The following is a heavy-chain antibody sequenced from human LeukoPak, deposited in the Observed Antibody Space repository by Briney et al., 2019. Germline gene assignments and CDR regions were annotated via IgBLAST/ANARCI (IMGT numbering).Heavy chain of an antibody. J-gene: IGHJ6*03. CDR2: INHSGST. V-gene: IGHV4-34*01. CDR1: GGSFSGYY. D-gene: IGHD6-19*01. CDR3: ASSRWLATRYYYMDV. Sequence: SETLSLTCAVYGGSFSGYYWSWIRQPPGKGLEWIGEINHSGSTNYNPSLKSRVTISVDTSKNQFSLKLSSVTDADTAVYYCASSRWLATRYYYMDVWGKGTTVTVSS.